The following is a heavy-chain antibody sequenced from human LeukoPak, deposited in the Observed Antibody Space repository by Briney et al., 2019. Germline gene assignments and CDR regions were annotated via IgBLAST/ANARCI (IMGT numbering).Heavy chain of an antibody. J-gene: IGHJ4*02. D-gene: IGHD4-11*01. V-gene: IGHV3-23*01. CDR2: ISGSGGST. CDR1: GFTFSSYA. Sequence: GGSLRLSCAASGFTFSSYAMSWVRQAPGKGLEWVSAISGSGGSTHYADSVKGRFTISRDNSKNTLYLQMNSLRAEDTAIYYCARDGRPLHSNYADYFDYWGQGTLVTVSS. CDR3: ARDGRPLHSNYADYFDY.